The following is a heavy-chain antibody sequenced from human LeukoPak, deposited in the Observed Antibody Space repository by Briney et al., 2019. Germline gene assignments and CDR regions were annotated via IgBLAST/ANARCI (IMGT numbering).Heavy chain of an antibody. CDR1: GGSFSGYY. CDR3: ARHSTYITGTTTFDY. Sequence: TSETLSLTCAVYGGSFSGYYWSWIRQPPGKGLEWIGEINHSGSTNYNPSLKSRVTISVDTSKNQFSLKLSSVTAADTAVYYCARHSTYITGTTTFDYWGQGTLVTVSS. D-gene: IGHD1-7*01. CDR2: INHSGST. J-gene: IGHJ4*02. V-gene: IGHV4-34*01.